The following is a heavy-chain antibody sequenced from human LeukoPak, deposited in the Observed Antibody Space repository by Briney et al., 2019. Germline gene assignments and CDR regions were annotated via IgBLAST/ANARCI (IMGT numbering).Heavy chain of an antibody. CDR3: ATVRITMIVVEKGAFDI. CDR1: EYTLTELS. CDR2: FDPEDGET. V-gene: IGHV1-24*01. J-gene: IGHJ3*02. Sequence: ASVKVSCKVSEYTLTELSMHWVRQAPGKGLEWMGGFDPEDGETIYAQKFQGRVTMTEDTSTDTAYMELSSLRSEDTAVYYCATVRITMIVVEKGAFDIWGQGTMVTVSS. D-gene: IGHD3-22*01.